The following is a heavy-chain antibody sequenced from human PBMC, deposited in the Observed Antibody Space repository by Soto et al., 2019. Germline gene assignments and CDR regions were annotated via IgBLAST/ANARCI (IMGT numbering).Heavy chain of an antibody. CDR1: GFTFSSYS. CDR3: ARGNPITMILVVAPDFDY. V-gene: IGHV3-48*02. CDR2: ISSSSSTI. J-gene: IGHJ4*02. D-gene: IGHD3-22*01. Sequence: EVQLVESGGGLVQPGGSLRLSCAASGFTFSSYSMNWVRQAPGKGLEWVSYISSSSSTIYYADSVKGRFTISRDNAKNSLYLQMNSLRDEAAAVYYCARGNPITMILVVAPDFDYWGQGTLVTVSS.